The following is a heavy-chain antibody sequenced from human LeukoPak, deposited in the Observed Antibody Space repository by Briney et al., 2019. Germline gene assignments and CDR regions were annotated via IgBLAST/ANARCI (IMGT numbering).Heavy chain of an antibody. CDR2: MNPNSGNT. Sequence: ASVKVSCKASGYTFTSYDINWVRQATGQGLEWMGWMNPNSGNTGYAQKFQGRVTITRNTSISTAYMELSSLRSGDTAVYYCARGPYYYDSSGYYTFDYWGQGTLVTVSS. CDR1: GYTFTSYD. CDR3: ARGPYYYDSSGYYTFDY. D-gene: IGHD3-22*01. J-gene: IGHJ4*02. V-gene: IGHV1-8*03.